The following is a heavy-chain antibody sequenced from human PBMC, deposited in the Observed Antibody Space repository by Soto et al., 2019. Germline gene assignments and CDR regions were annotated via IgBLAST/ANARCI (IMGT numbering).Heavy chain of an antibody. CDR2: ISYDGSNK. D-gene: IGHD3-10*01. V-gene: IGHV3-30-3*01. CDR3: ARDLGRRKLLWFGELSGFDY. J-gene: IGHJ4*02. CDR1: GFTFSSYA. Sequence: GGSLRLSCAASGFTFSSYAMHWVRQAPGKGLEWVAVISYDGSNKYYADSVKGRFTISRDNPKNTLYLQMNSLRAEDTAVYYCARDLGRRKLLWFGELSGFDYWGQGTLVTVSS.